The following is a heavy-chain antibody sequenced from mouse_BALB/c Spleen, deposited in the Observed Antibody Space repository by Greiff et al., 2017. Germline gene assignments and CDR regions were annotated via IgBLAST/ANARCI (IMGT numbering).Heavy chain of an antibody. CDR1: GFTFSSFG. J-gene: IGHJ4*01. CDR2: ISRGSSTI. V-gene: IGHV5-17*02. D-gene: IGHD1-1*01. CDR3: ARSGDYYDGSGYAMDY. Sequence: EVNLVESGGGLVQPGGSRKLSCAASGFTFSSFGMHWVRQAPEKGLEWVAYISRGSSTIDYADTVKGRFTISIDKPKNTLFLQMTSLMSGDTAMYYCARSGDYYDGSGYAMDYWGQGTSVTVSS.